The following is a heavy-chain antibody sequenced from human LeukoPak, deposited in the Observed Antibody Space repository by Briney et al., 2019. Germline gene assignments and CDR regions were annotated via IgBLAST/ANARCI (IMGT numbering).Heavy chain of an antibody. J-gene: IGHJ5*02. CDR3: ASQPYSGYGGNNWFDH. CDR1: GGSISSYY. V-gene: IGHV4-4*07. D-gene: IGHD5-12*01. Sequence: SETLSLTCTVSGGSISSYYWSWIRRPAGKGLEWIGRIYTSGSTNYNPSLKSRVTMSVDTPKNQFSLKLSSVTAADTAVYYCASQPYSGYGGNNWFDHWGQGTLVTVSS. CDR2: IYTSGST.